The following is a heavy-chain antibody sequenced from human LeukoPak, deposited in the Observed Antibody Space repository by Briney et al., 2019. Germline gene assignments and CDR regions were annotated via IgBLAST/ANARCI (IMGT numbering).Heavy chain of an antibody. V-gene: IGHV3-7*01. CDR1: GFTFSSYW. CDR3: AKDLGEQWLTPVPYLDY. CDR2: IKHDGSEK. J-gene: IGHJ4*02. Sequence: PGGSLRLSCAASGFTFSSYWMSWVRQAPGKGLEWVANIKHDGSEKYYVDSVKGRFTVPRDNAKNSLYLQMNSLRAEDTAVYCCAKDLGEQWLTPVPYLDYWGQGTLVTVSS. D-gene: IGHD6-19*01.